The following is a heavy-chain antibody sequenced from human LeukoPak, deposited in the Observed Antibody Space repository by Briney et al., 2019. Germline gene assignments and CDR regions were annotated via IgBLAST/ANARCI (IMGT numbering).Heavy chain of an antibody. D-gene: IGHD6-19*01. V-gene: IGHV4-59*08. CDR1: GGSISSYY. CDR2: IYYSGST. CDR3: ARHRSSGWSVAAFDY. Sequence: SETLSLTCTVSGGSISSYYWSWIRQPPGKGLEWIGYIYYSGSTNYNPSLKSRVTISVDTSKNQFSLKLSSVTAADTAVYYCARHRSSGWSVAAFDYWGQGTLVTVSS. J-gene: IGHJ4*02.